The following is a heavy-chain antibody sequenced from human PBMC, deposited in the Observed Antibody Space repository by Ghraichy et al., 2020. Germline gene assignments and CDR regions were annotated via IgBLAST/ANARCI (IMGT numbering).Heavy chain of an antibody. CDR2: IHPGGST. D-gene: IGHD4-17*01. CDR3: ARCGKYGAYDGFDC. V-gene: IGHV4-34*01. J-gene: IGHJ4*02. CDR1: GGSLSGYF. Sequence: GSLSLTCAVYGGSLSGYFWSWIRQPPGKGLEWIGEIHPGGSTNYNPSLKSRVTISVDTSKSQFSLQLTSVTAADTSVYYCARCGKYGAYDGFDCWGQGTLVTVSS.